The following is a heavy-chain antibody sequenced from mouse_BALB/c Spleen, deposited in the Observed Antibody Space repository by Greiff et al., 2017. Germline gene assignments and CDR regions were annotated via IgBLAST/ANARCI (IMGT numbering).Heavy chain of an antibody. CDR2: IWSGGST. CDR1: GFSLTSYG. D-gene: IGHD2-10*01. J-gene: IGHJ3*01. CDR3: ARKEGAYYGNYEGFAY. Sequence: QVHVKQSGPGLVQPSQSLSITCTVSGFSLTSYGVHWVRQSPGKGLEWLGVIWSGGSTDYNAAFISRLSISKDNSKSQVFFKMNSLQANDTAIYYCARKEGAYYGNYEGFAYWGQGTLVTVSA. V-gene: IGHV2-2*02.